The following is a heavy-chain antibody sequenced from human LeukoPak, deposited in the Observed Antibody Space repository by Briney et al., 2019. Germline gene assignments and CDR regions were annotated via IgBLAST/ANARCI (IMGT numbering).Heavy chain of an antibody. CDR2: IYYSGST. J-gene: IGHJ4*02. D-gene: IGHD6-19*01. V-gene: IGHV4-39*07. Sequence: SETLSLTCTLSGGSISSRSYYSGWIRHPRGKGLEWIGSIYYSGSTYYNPSLKSRVTISVDTSKNQFSLKLTSVTAADTAVYYCAKYGGSGWVIVYWGQGTLVTVSS. CDR1: GGSISSRSYY. CDR3: AKYGGSGWVIVY.